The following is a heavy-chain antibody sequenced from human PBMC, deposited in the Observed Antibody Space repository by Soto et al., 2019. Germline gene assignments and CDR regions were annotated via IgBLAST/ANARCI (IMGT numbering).Heavy chain of an antibody. CDR2: ISSDGSRK. CDR1: GFTFGNFG. V-gene: IGHV3-30*03. J-gene: IGHJ4*02. CDR3: ARGCSGGTNCFYFDF. D-gene: IGHD6-13*01. Sequence: QVQLVESGGGVVQPGRSLRLSCAASGFTFGNFGIHWVRQAPGKGLEWVADISSDGSRKFYADSVKGRFTISRDNSKNTQYLQMNSLRTEDTAVYFCARGCSGGTNCFYFDFWGQGILVTVSS.